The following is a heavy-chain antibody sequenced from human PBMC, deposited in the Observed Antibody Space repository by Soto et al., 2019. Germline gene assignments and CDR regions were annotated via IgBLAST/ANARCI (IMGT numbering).Heavy chain of an antibody. CDR1: GFSFVNYA. D-gene: IGHD6-19*01. J-gene: IGHJ5*02. V-gene: IGHV3-23*01. CDR3: AKATTNRGCFNPFES. CDR2: LSGSGTST. Sequence: GSLRLSCASSGFSFVNYAMNCVRQAPGKGLEWVSGLSGSGTSTYYADSVKGRFTISRDNSRDTLFLQMNSLTADDTAVYYCAKATTNRGCFNPFESWGQG.